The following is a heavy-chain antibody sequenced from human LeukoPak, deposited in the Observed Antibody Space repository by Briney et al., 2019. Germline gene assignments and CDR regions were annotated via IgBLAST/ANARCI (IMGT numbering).Heavy chain of an antibody. D-gene: IGHD2-2*01. J-gene: IGHJ5*02. CDR2: ISGSGGGT. Sequence: GGSLRLSCAASGFTFSSYAMSWVRQAPGKGLEWVSTISGSGGGTYYAESVKGGFTISRDNSKNMLYLQMNSLRAEDTAVYYCAKGLVGVVPAAWGQGTLVTVSS. CDR3: AKGLVGVVPAA. CDR1: GFTFSSYA. V-gene: IGHV3-23*01.